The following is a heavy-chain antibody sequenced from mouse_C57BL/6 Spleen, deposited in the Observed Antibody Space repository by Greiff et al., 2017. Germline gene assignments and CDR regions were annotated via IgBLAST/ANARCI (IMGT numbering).Heavy chain of an antibody. CDR2: IYWDDDK. J-gene: IGHJ4*01. CDR1: GLSLSTSAMG. Sequence: QVTLKVSGPGILQSSQTLSLTCSFSGLSLSTSAMGVSWIRQPSGKGLEWLAHIYWDDDKRYNPSLKSRLTNSTDTAKKQVFLKIAGVDTADTGTYYCARKENYGAMNYWGQGTSATVPS. CDR3: ARKENYGAMNY. D-gene: IGHD1-1*02. V-gene: IGHV8-12*01.